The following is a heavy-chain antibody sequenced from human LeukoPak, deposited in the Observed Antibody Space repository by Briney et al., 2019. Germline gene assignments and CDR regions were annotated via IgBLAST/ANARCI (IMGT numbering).Heavy chain of an antibody. CDR3: ARGSYSSSWI. J-gene: IGHJ4*02. Sequence: SETLSLTCTVSGGSISSYYWSWIRQPPVKGLEWIGYIYYSGSTNYNPSLKSRVTISVDTSKNQFSLKLSSVTAADTAVYYCARGSYSSSWIWGQGTLVTVSS. CDR1: GGSISSYY. D-gene: IGHD6-13*01. CDR2: IYYSGST. V-gene: IGHV4-59*01.